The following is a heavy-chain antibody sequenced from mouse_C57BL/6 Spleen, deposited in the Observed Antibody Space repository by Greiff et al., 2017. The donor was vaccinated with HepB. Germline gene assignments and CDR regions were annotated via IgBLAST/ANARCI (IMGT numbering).Heavy chain of an antibody. D-gene: IGHD3-2*02. CDR1: GFTFSSYA. Sequence: DVKLVESGGGLVKPGGSLKLSCAASGFTFSSYAMSWVRQTPEKRLEWVATISDGGSYTYYPDNVKGRFTISRDNAKNNLYLQMSHLKSEDTAMYYCARGKAQATLYYFDYWGQGTTLTVSS. V-gene: IGHV5-4*03. J-gene: IGHJ2*01. CDR3: ARGKAQATLYYFDY. CDR2: ISDGGSYT.